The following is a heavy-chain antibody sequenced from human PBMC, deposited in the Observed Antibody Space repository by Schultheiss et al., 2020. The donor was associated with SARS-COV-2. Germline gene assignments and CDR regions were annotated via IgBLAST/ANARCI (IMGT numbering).Heavy chain of an antibody. Sequence: GESLKISCAASGFTFSSYGMHWVRQAPGKGLEWVAVISYDGSNKYYADSVKGRFTISRDNSKNTLYLQMNSLRAEDTAVYYCARDGGYGYHWGQGTLVTVSS. V-gene: IGHV3-30*03. CDR2: ISYDGSNK. J-gene: IGHJ4*02. CDR1: GFTFSSYG. CDR3: ARDGGYGYH. D-gene: IGHD5-12*01.